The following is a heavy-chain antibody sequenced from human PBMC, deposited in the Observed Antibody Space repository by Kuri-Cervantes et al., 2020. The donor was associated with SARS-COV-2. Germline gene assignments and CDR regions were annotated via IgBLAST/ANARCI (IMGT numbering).Heavy chain of an antibody. Sequence: SETLSPTCTVSGGSISSYYWGWIRQPPGQGLEWLGYIYYSGSTKYNPSLESRVTISLDTSRNQFSLKLSSVTAADTAVYYCARTQLGMNMDVWGKGTTVTVSS. CDR1: GGSISSYY. CDR2: IYYSGST. CDR3: ARTQLGMNMDV. V-gene: IGHV4-59*08. D-gene: IGHD7-27*01. J-gene: IGHJ6*03.